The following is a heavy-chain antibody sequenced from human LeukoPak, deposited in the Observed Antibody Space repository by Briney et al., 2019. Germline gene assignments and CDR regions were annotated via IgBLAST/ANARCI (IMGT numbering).Heavy chain of an antibody. CDR1: GGSISSGGYS. CDR3: ASLHGNSGYSDY. J-gene: IGHJ4*02. V-gene: IGHV4-61*02. D-gene: IGHD3-22*01. CDR2: IYTSGST. Sequence: PSQTLSLTCAVSGGSISSGGYSWSWIRQPAGKGLEWIGRIYTSGSTNYNPSLKSRVTISVDTSKNQFSLKLSSVTAADTAVYYCASLHGNSGYSDYWGQGTLVTVSS.